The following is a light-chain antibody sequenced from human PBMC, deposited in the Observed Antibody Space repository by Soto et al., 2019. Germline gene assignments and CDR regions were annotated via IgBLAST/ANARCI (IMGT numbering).Light chain of an antibody. V-gene: IGLV2-23*02. CDR1: SSDVGSYNL. CDR2: EVS. J-gene: IGLJ2*01. CDR3: CSYAGSSTWV. Sequence: QSVLTQPASVSGSPGQSITISCTGTSSDVGSYNLVSWYQQHPGKAPKLMIYEVSKRPSGVSNRFSGSKSGNTASLRISGLQAEDEADYYCCSYAGSSTWVFGGGTKLTVL.